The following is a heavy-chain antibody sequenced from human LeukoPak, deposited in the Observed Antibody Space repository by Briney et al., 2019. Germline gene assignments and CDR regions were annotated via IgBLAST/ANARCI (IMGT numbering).Heavy chain of an antibody. V-gene: IGHV1-46*01. CDR3: ARGQRRLGELSLYG. J-gene: IGHJ4*02. CDR2: INPTGDST. D-gene: IGHD3-16*02. Sequence: GASVTVSCKASGYTFTSYYMHWVRQAPGQGLEWMGLINPTGDSTGYAQKFQGRVTMTRDMSTSTDYLELSSLRSEDTAVYYCARGQRRLGELSLYGWGQGTLVTVSS. CDR1: GYTFTSYY.